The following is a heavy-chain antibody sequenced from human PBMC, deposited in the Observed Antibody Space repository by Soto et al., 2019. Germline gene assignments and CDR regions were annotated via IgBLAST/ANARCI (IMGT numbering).Heavy chain of an antibody. CDR3: ARVGGINWFDP. D-gene: IGHD3-16*01. V-gene: IGHV4-31*03. J-gene: IGHJ5*02. CDR2: IYYSGST. Sequence: PSETLSLTCTVSGGSISSGDYYWNWIRQHPGKGLEWIGYIYYSGSTYYNPSLKSRVTISVDTSKNQFSLKLSSVTAADTAVYYCARVGGINWFDPWGQGTLVTVSS. CDR1: GGSISSGDYY.